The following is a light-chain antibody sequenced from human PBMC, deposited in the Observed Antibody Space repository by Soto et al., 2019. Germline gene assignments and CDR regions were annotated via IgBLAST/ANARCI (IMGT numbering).Light chain of an antibody. CDR2: EAS. Sequence: DIQMTQSPSTLSASVGDRVTITCRASQSTSTWLAWYQLRPGKTPKLLISEASKLESGVPSRFSGSGSGTEFTLTISSLQPDDFATYYGQQYITYPYAFGQGTKVEIK. J-gene: IGKJ1*01. V-gene: IGKV1-5*03. CDR3: QQYITYPYA. CDR1: QSTSTW.